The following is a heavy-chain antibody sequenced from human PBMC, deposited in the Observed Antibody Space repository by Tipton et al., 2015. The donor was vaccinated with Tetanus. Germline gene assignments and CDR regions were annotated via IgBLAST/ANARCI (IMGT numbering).Heavy chain of an antibody. D-gene: IGHD3-10*01. J-gene: IGHJ4*01. V-gene: IGHV3-9*01. CDR3: TREIGRFTKVRADIDC. Sequence: QLVQSGGGLVQPGRSLRLSCAASGFTFDDYAMHWVRQAPGKGLEWVSGISWNSGSIGYADSVKGRFTISRDNAKNSLYLQMNSLRAEDTALYYCTREIGRFTKVRADIDCWGQGTLLTVSS. CDR2: ISWNSGSI. CDR1: GFTFDDYA.